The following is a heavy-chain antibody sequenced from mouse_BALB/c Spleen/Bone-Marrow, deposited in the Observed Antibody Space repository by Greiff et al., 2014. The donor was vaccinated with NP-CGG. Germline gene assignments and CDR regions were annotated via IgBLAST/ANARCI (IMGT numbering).Heavy chain of an antibody. J-gene: IGHJ2*01. V-gene: IGHV14-3*02. D-gene: IGHD2-14*01. Sequence: VHVKQSGAELVKPGASVKLSCTASGFNIKDTYMHWVKQRPEQGLDWIGRIDPANGNTKYDPKFQGKATITADTSSNTAYLQLSSLTSEDTAVYYCVNYRYEYYFDYWGQGTTLTVSS. CDR1: GFNIKDTY. CDR2: IDPANGNT. CDR3: VNYRYEYYFDY.